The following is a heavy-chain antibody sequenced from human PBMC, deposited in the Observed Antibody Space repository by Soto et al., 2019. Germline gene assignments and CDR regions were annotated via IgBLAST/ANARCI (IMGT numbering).Heavy chain of an antibody. CDR2: ISGYNGTT. J-gene: IGHJ4*02. CDR1: GYTFTTYG. D-gene: IGHD3-16*01. Sequence: QVQLVQSGTEVKKPGASVKVSCKASGYTFTTYGISWVRQAPGQGLEWMGWISGYNGTTNYAQNFQGKVTMTTDTPTGTADMELRSLRSDDTAVYFCAREGGSYGPDYGGKGTLVTVSS. CDR3: AREGGSYGPDY. V-gene: IGHV1-18*01.